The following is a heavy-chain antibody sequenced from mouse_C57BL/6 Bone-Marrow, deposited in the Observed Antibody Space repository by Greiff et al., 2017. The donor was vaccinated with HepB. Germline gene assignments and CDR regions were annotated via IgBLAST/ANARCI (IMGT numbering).Heavy chain of an antibody. CDR3: TTHFITTVVATYYYAMDY. J-gene: IGHJ4*01. CDR1: GFNIKDDY. D-gene: IGHD1-1*01. V-gene: IGHV14-4*01. Sequence: VQLQQSGAELVRPGASVKLSCTASGFNIKDDYMHWVKQRPEQGLEWIGWIDPENGDTEYASKFQGKATITADTSSNTAYPQLSSLTSEDTAVYYCTTHFITTVVATYYYAMDYWGQGTSVTVSS. CDR2: IDPENGDT.